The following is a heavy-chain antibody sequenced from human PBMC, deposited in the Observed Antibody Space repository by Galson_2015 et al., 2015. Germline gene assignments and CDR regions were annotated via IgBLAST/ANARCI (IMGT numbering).Heavy chain of an antibody. J-gene: IGHJ3*02. D-gene: IGHD3-10*01. CDR3: AVWFGEFRAFDI. CDR2: IYYSGST. Sequence: LSLTCAVSGGSISRGGYSWSWIRQPPGKGLEWIGSIYYSGSTYYNPSLKSRVTISVDTSKNQFSLKLSSVTAADTAVYYCAVWFGEFRAFDIWGQGTMVTVSS. V-gene: IGHV4-30-2*03. CDR1: GGSISRGGYS.